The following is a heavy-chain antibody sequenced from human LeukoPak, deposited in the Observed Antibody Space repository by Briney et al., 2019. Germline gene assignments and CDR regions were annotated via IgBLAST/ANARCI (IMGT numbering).Heavy chain of an antibody. CDR3: ARGYSVGDGGYLEH. Sequence: PGGSLRLSCAASGFTFDTFWMYWVRQPPGKGLVWVSRINRDGSTTTYADSVKGRFTISRDNAKSTLYLQLSSLRAEDTAVYCCARGYSVGDGGYLEHWGQGALVTVST. CDR2: INRDGSTT. V-gene: IGHV3-74*01. D-gene: IGHD5-18*01. J-gene: IGHJ4*02. CDR1: GFTFDTFW.